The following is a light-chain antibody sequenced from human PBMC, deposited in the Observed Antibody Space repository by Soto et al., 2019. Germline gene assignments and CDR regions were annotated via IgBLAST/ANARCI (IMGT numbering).Light chain of an antibody. CDR2: DAS. CDR3: QQRSNWPWT. Sequence: TQSPSSVSASVGDRVTITCRASQSVSSYLAWYQQKPGQAPRLLIYDASNRATGIPARFSGSGSGTDFTLTISSLEPEDFAVYYCQQRSNWPWTFGQGTKVEIK. V-gene: IGKV3-11*01. J-gene: IGKJ1*01. CDR1: QSVSSY.